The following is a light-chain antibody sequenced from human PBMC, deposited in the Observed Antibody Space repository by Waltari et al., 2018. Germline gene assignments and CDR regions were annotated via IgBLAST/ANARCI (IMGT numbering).Light chain of an antibody. CDR1: QSVSSY. Sequence: IVLTQSPATLSLSPGERATLSCRASQSVSSYLAWYQQKPGQPPRLPIYDASNRATGIPARFSGSGSGTDFTLTISSLEPEDFAVYYCQQRSNWLTFGGGTKVEIK. CDR2: DAS. J-gene: IGKJ4*01. CDR3: QQRSNWLT. V-gene: IGKV3-11*01.